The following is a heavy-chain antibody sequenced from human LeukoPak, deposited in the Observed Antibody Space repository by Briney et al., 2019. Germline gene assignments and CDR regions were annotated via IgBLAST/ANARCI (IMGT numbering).Heavy chain of an antibody. J-gene: IGHJ4*02. Sequence: ASVKVSCKASGYTFTGYYMHWVRQAPGQGLEWMGWINPNSGGTNYARKFQGRVTMTRDTSISTAYMELSKLRSDDTAVYYCARDHYYDSSGYGPPLHYFDYWGQGTLVTVSS. V-gene: IGHV1-2*02. CDR1: GYTFTGYY. CDR2: INPNSGGT. D-gene: IGHD3-22*01. CDR3: ARDHYYDSSGYGPPLHYFDY.